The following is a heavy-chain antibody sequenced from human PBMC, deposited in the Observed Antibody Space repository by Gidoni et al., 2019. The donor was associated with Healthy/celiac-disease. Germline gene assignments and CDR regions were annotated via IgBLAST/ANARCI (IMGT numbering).Heavy chain of an antibody. CDR2: IYHSGST. CDR3: ARDLYSILGGYYYGMDV. Sequence: QVQLQESGPGLVKPSETLSLTCTVSGYSISSGYYWGWIRQPPGKGLEWIGSIYHSGSTYYNPSLKSRVTISVDTSKNQFSLKLSSVTAADTAVYYCARDLYSILGGYYYGMDVWGQGTTVTVSS. D-gene: IGHD3-16*01. J-gene: IGHJ6*02. V-gene: IGHV4-38-2*02. CDR1: GYSISSGYY.